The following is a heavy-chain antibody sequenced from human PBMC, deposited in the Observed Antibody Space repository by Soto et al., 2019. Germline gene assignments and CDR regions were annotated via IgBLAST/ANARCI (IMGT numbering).Heavy chain of an antibody. D-gene: IGHD3-16*01. CDR3: AMVDVYVTPSPQDV. Sequence: GASVKVSCKASGYTFTGYAMHWARQAPGQGLEWMGWINTYNGNTNYAQNLQGRVTLTTDTSTSTAYMELTSLRSNDTAIYYCAMVDVYVTPSPQDVWGQGTTVTVSS. CDR1: GYTFTGYA. CDR2: INTYNGNT. V-gene: IGHV1-18*01. J-gene: IGHJ6*02.